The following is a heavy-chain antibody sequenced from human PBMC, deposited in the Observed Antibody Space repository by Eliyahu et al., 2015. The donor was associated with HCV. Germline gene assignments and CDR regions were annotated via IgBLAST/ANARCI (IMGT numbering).Heavy chain of an antibody. D-gene: IGHD2-2*01. V-gene: IGHV1-69*01. CDR2: IIPIFGTA. CDR3: ARGSHGSQYQLLGAFDY. CDR1: GGTFSSYA. Sequence: QVQLVQSGAEVKKPGSSVKVSCKAPGGTFSSYAISWVRQAPGQGLEWMGGIIPIFGTATYARKFQGRVTIAADESTTTAYMELSSLRSEDTAVYYCARGSHGSQYQLLGAFDYWGQGTLVTVSS. J-gene: IGHJ4*02.